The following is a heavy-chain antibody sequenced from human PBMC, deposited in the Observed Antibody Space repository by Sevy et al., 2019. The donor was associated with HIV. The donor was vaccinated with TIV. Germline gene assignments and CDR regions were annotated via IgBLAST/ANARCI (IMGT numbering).Heavy chain of an antibody. CDR3: TTDKGGDYDFWSGYQYYFDY. CDR1: GFTFSNAW. D-gene: IGHD3-3*01. Sequence: GGSLRLSCAASGFTFSNAWMSWVRQAPGKGLEWVGRIKSKTDGGTTDYAAPVKGRFTISRDDSKNTLNLQMNSLKTEDTAVYYCTTDKGGDYDFWSGYQYYFDYWGQGTLVTVS. V-gene: IGHV3-15*01. J-gene: IGHJ4*02. CDR2: IKSKTDGGTT.